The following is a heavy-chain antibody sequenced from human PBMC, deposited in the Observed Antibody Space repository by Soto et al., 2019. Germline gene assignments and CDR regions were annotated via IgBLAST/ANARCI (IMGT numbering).Heavy chain of an antibody. J-gene: IGHJ4*02. V-gene: IGHV1-3*05. Sequence: QVQLVQSGAEEKKPGASVKVSCKASGYTFTSYAMHWVRQAPGQRLEWMGWINAGNGNTKYSQKFQGRVTITRDTSASTAYMELSRLRSEDTAVYYCARVPPVGGLVPAAMRSFDYWGQGTLVTVSS. D-gene: IGHD2-2*01. CDR1: GYTFTSYA. CDR3: ARVPPVGGLVPAAMRSFDY. CDR2: INAGNGNT.